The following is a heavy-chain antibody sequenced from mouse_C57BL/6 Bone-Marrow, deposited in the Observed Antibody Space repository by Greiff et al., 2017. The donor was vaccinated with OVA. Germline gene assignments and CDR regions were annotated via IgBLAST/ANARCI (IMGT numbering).Heavy chain of an antibody. CDR3: ERASDYGWYFDV. D-gene: IGHD2-4*01. V-gene: IGHV1-63*01. CDR1: GYTFTNYW. Sequence: VKLMESGAELVRPGTSVKMSCKASGYTFTNYWIGWAKQRPGHGLEWIGDIYPGGGYTNSNEKFKGKATLTADKSSSTAYMQFSSLKSEDSDIYYCERASDYGWYFDVWGTGTTVTVSS. J-gene: IGHJ1*03. CDR2: IYPGGGYT.